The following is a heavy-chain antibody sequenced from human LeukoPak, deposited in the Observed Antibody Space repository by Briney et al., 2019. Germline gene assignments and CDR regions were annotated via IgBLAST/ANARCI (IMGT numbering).Heavy chain of an antibody. D-gene: IGHD1-26*01. Sequence: GGSLRLSYAASGFTFDDYAMHWVRQAPGKGLEWVSGVSWNSGSIGYADSVKGRFTISRDNAKNSLYLQMNSLRAEDMALYYCAKGTVGATRAAFDIWGQGTMVTVSS. V-gene: IGHV3-9*03. J-gene: IGHJ3*02. CDR2: VSWNSGSI. CDR3: AKGTVGATRAAFDI. CDR1: GFTFDDYA.